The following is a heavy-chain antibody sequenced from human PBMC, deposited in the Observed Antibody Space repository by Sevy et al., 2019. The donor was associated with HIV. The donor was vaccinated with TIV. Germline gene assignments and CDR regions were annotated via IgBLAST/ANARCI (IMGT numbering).Heavy chain of an antibody. J-gene: IGHJ4*02. CDR3: ARVGATTGDVDY. V-gene: IGHV4-39*01. CDR1: GGSISSSSYY. CDR2: IYYSGST. D-gene: IGHD1-26*01. Sequence: SETLPLTCTFSGGSISSSSYYWGWIRQPPGKGLEWIGSIYYSGSTYYNPSLKSRVTISVDTSKNQFSLKLSSVTAADTAVYYCARVGATTGDVDYWGQGTLVTVSS.